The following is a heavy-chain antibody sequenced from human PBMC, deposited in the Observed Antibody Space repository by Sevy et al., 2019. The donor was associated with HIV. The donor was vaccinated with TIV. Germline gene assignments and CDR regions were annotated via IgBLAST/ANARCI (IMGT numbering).Heavy chain of an antibody. CDR1: GGSISSGGYY. D-gene: IGHD4-17*01. CDR3: ATDQSYGDYDAFDI. J-gene: IGHJ3*02. V-gene: IGHV4-31*03. CDR2: IYYSGGT. Sequence: SETLSLTCTVSGGSISSGGYYWSWIRQHPGKGLEWIGYIYYSGGTYYNPSLEIRVTISVDTSKNQFSRNLTSVTVADTAVYYCATDQSYGDYDAFDIWGQGTVVTVSS.